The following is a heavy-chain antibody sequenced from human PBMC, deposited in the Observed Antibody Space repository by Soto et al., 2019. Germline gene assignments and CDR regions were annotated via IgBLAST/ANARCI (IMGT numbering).Heavy chain of an antibody. Sequence: ASVKVSCKASGYTFTSYAMHWVRQAPGQRLEWMGWINAGNGNTKYSQKFQGRVTITRDTSASTAYMELSSLRSEDTAVYYCARKRYYYGSGSHDYGMDVWGQGTTVTVSS. D-gene: IGHD3-10*01. CDR1: GYTFTSYA. V-gene: IGHV1-3*01. J-gene: IGHJ6*02. CDR3: ARKRYYYGSGSHDYGMDV. CDR2: INAGNGNT.